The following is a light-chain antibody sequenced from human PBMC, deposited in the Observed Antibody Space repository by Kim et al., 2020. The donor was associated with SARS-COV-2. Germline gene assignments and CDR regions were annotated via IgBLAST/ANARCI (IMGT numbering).Light chain of an antibody. V-gene: IGKV3-20*01. CDR2: AAS. CDR1: QSISSSY. J-gene: IGKJ4*01. Sequence: EIVLTQSPGTLSFSPGERATLSCRASQSISSSYLAWYQHKPGQAPKLLIYAASSRATGIPDRFSGGGSGTDFTLTISRLEPEDFAVYYCQYYTSSFTFGGGTKLEIK. CDR3: QYYTSSFT.